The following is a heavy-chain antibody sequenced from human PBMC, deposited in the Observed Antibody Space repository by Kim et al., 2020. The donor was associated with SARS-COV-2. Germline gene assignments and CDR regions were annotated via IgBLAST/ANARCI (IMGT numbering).Heavy chain of an antibody. Sequence: SETLSLTCTVSGGSISSGGYYWSWIRQHPGKGLEWIGYIYYSGSTYYNPSLKSRVTISVDTSKNQFSLKLSSVTAAATAVYYCASSPGTHYYDSSGYPLLWGQGTLVTVSS. J-gene: IGHJ4*02. CDR1: GGSISSGGYY. V-gene: IGHV4-31*03. CDR2: IYYSGST. D-gene: IGHD3-22*01. CDR3: ASSPGTHYYDSSGYPLL.